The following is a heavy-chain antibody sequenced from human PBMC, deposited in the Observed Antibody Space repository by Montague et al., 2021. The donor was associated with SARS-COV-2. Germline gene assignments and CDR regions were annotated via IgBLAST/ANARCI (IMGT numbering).Heavy chain of an antibody. CDR1: RDSITNSH. V-gene: IGHV4-59*01. J-gene: IGHJ4*01. CDR2: FLPTEDN. D-gene: IGHD4-17*01. Sequence: SETLSLTCIVSRDSITNSHWCWCRQPPGKGLEWMTYFLPTEDNNHNPSLMSRITTSVETAKNQFSLLLGSVTAADSARYFCARVPAVTKVSAATIDFWGHGILVTVSS. CDR3: ARVPAVTKVSAATIDF.